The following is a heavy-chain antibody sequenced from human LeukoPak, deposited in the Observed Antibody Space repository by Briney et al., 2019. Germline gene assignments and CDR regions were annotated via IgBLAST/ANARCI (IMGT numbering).Heavy chain of an antibody. CDR1: GGSFSGYY. J-gene: IGHJ4*02. CDR2: ISHSGST. V-gene: IGHV4-34*01. Sequence: PSETLSLTCAVYGGSFSGYYWSWIRQPPGKGLEWIGEISHSGSTNYNPSLKSRVTISVDTSKNQFSLKLSSVTAADTAVYYCARDQPPYYYDSSGYYSGYYFDYWGQGTLVTVSS. D-gene: IGHD3-22*01. CDR3: ARDQPPYYYDSSGYYSGYYFDY.